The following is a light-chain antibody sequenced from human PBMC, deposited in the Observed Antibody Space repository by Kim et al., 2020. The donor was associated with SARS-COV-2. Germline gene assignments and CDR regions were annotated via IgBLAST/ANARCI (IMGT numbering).Light chain of an antibody. CDR3: HVWDGTADQGV. V-gene: IGLV3-21*04. Sequence: VSVAPGKTATITCGGNNIGSKSVHWYQQKPGQAPVLAIYYDSDRPSGIPERFSGSNSDNTAALTIARVEAGDEADYYCHVWDGTADQGVFGGGTRLTVL. CDR2: YDS. J-gene: IGLJ3*02. CDR1: NIGSKS.